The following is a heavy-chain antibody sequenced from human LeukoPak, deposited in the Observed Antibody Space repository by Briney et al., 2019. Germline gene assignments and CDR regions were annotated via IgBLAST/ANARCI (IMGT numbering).Heavy chain of an antibody. D-gene: IGHD3-22*01. Sequence: GGSLRLSCVASGFTFSTYWMIWVRQAPGKGLEWVSSISSSSSYIYYADSVKGRFTISRDNAKNSLYLQMNSLRAEDTAVYYCARGSAASDSSGYRIYSYFDYWGQGTLVTVSS. CDR1: GFTFSTYW. CDR2: ISSSSSYI. CDR3: ARGSAASDSSGYRIYSYFDY. V-gene: IGHV3-21*01. J-gene: IGHJ4*02.